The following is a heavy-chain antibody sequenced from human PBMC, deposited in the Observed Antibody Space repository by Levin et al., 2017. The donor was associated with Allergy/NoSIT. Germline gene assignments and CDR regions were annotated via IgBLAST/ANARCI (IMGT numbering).Heavy chain of an antibody. V-gene: IGHV4-39*01. CDR1: GDSIRSSSYF. CDR2: IHYTGST. D-gene: IGHD3-10*01. Sequence: SQTLSLTCTVSGDSIRSSSYFWGWIRQPPGKGLEWIGSIHYTGSTYYNPSLKSRVSIFVDTSKNQFSLELSSVTAEDTAMYDCARMGRYCASGSYRCDFDYWGQGTLLTVSS. J-gene: IGHJ4*02. CDR3: ARMGRYCASGSYRCDFDY.